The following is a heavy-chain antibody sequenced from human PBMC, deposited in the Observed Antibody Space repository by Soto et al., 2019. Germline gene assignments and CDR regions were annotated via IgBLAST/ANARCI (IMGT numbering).Heavy chain of an antibody. D-gene: IGHD6-19*01. Sequence: ASVKVSCKASGGTFSSYAISWVRQAPGQGLEWMGWISGYNDNTNYAQKLQGRVTMTTDTSTSTAYMELRSLRSEDTAVYYCARGAGSSGWDDYYYYGMDVWGQGTTVTVSS. CDR3: ARGAGSSGWDDYYYYGMDV. CDR2: ISGYNDNT. V-gene: IGHV1-18*01. J-gene: IGHJ6*02. CDR1: GGTFSSYA.